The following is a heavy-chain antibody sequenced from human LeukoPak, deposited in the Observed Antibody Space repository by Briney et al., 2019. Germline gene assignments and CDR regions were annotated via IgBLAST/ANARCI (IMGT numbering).Heavy chain of an antibody. Sequence: GESLKISCKGSGYSFTSYWIGWVRQMPGKGLEWMGIIYPGDSDTRYSPSFQGQVTISADKSISTAYLQWSSLMASDTAMYYCARGDDIVVVPAAFDYWGQGTLVTVSS. CDR2: IYPGDSDT. CDR1: GYSFTSYW. J-gene: IGHJ4*02. D-gene: IGHD2-2*01. V-gene: IGHV5-51*01. CDR3: ARGDDIVVVPAAFDY.